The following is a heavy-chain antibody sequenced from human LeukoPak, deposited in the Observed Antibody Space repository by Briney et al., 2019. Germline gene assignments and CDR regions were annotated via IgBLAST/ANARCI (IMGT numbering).Heavy chain of an antibody. J-gene: IGHJ4*02. V-gene: IGHV1-2*02. CDR1: GYTLTEYY. D-gene: IGHD2-8*02. CDR3: STEDKYCTGANCGVF. Sequence: ASVKVSCKASGYTLTEYYIHWVRQAPGQGLEWMGFIIPDSGGTTYQQNFQGRVTMTRDTSISAFYMELSSLRPDDTAVYYCSTEDKYCTGANCGVFWGQGTLVTVSS. CDR2: IIPDSGGT.